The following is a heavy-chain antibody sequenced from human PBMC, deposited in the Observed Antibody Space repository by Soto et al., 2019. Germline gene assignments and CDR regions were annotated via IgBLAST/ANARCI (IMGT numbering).Heavy chain of an antibody. CDR2: ISYDGSNK. D-gene: IGHD6-13*01. V-gene: IGHV3-30*18. Sequence: GGSLRLSCAASGFTFSSYGMHWVRQAPGKGLEWLAVISYDGSNKYYADSVKGRFTISRDNSKNTLYLQMNSLRAEDTAVYYCAKDRFEHSSQHGMDVWGQGTTVTVSS. J-gene: IGHJ6*02. CDR1: GFTFSSYG. CDR3: AKDRFEHSSQHGMDV.